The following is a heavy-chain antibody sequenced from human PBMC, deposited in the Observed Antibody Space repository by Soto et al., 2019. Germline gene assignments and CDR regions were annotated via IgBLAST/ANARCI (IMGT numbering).Heavy chain of an antibody. CDR3: ARIDSYGVYYYYGMDV. V-gene: IGHV4-39*01. Sequence: PXEALSLTCTVSGGSISSSRYDWGWIRQPPGKGLEWIGSIYYSGITYYNPSLKSRVTISVDTSKNQFSLKLSSVTAADTAVYYCARIDSYGVYYYYGMDVWGQGTTVTVSS. D-gene: IGHD5-18*01. CDR1: GGSISSSRYD. CDR2: IYYSGIT. J-gene: IGHJ6*01.